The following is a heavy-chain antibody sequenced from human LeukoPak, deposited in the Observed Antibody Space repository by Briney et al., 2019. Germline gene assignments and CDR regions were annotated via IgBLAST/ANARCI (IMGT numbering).Heavy chain of an antibody. Sequence: GGSLRLSCAASGLTFSSYSMNWVRQAPGKGLEWVSSISSSSSYIYYADSVKGRFTISRDNAKNSLYLQMNSLRAEDTAVYYCAFMDTAITPDYWGQGTLVTVSS. CDR2: ISSSSSYI. CDR3: AFMDTAITPDY. V-gene: IGHV3-21*01. J-gene: IGHJ4*02. CDR1: GLTFSSYS. D-gene: IGHD5-18*01.